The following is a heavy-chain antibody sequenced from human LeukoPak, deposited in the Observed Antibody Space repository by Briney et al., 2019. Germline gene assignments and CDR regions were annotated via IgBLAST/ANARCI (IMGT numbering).Heavy chain of an antibody. J-gene: IGHJ4*02. CDR3: AKIGYCSGGSCYDY. CDR2: ISGSGGST. D-gene: IGHD2-15*01. Sequence: GGSLRLSCAASGFTFSSYAMSWVRQAPGKGLEWVSAISGSGGSTYYADSVKGRFTISRDNSKNTLYLQMNSLRAEDTAVYYCAKIGYCSGGSCYDYWGQGTLVTVSS. CDR1: GFTFSSYA. V-gene: IGHV3-23*01.